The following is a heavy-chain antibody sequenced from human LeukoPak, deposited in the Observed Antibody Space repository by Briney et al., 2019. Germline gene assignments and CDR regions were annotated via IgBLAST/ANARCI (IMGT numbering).Heavy chain of an antibody. J-gene: IGHJ5*02. CDR1: GFTFLNYA. CDR2: ISSSGGNT. V-gene: IGHV3-23*01. Sequence: GGSLRLSCAASGFTFLNYAMSWVRQAPGKGLEWVSGISSSGGNTYYADSVKGRFTISRDNSENTLYLQMNSLRAEDTAVYYCAKGGYYDSSGSWGQGTLVTVSS. D-gene: IGHD3-22*01. CDR3: AKGGYYDSSGS.